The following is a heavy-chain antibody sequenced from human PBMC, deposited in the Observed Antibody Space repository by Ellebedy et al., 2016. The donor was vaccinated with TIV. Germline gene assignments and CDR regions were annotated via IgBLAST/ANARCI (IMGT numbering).Heavy chain of an antibody. Sequence: ASVKVSXXASGYTFTSYYMHWVRQAPGQGLEWMGIINPSGGSTSYAQKFQGRVTMTRDTSTSTVYMELSSLRSEDTAVYYCASWSGYDSSDYWGQGTLVTVSS. V-gene: IGHV1-46*01. CDR3: ASWSGYDSSDY. D-gene: IGHD3-22*01. J-gene: IGHJ4*02. CDR1: GYTFTSYY. CDR2: INPSGGST.